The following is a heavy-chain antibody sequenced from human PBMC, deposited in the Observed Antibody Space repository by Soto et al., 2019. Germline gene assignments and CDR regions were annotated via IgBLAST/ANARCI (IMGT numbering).Heavy chain of an antibody. CDR2: ISSSSII. D-gene: IGHD5-12*01. J-gene: IGHJ5*02. Sequence: GGSLRLSCAASGFTFSSYSMNWVRQDTGKGVEWISYISSSSIIYYADSVKGRFTISRDNAKNSLYLQMNSLRDEDTAVYYCARGSGMATKESGLRSWGQGTLVTVSS. CDR3: ARGSGMATKESGLRS. V-gene: IGHV3-48*02. CDR1: GFTFSSYS.